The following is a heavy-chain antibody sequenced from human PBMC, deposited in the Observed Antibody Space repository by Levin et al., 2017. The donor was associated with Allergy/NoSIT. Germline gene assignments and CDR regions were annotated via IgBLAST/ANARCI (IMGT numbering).Heavy chain of an antibody. D-gene: IGHD1-26*01. CDR2: SSKTGDRT. CDR1: GFTFTSYA. V-gene: IGHV3-23*01. Sequence: GGSLRLSCAASGFTFTSYAMSWVRQAPGKGLEWVSASSKTGDRTYYAASVKGRFAVSRDTSSNTLFLKMNSLRAEDTALYYCARGLEWELPLAYWGQGALVTVS. CDR3: ARGLEWELPLAY. J-gene: IGHJ4*02.